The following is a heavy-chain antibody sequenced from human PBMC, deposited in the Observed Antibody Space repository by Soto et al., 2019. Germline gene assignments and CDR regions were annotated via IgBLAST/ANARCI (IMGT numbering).Heavy chain of an antibody. CDR1: GSTFSNYA. D-gene: IGHD3-16*02. CDR3: ANPSAVSDYDYVWGSYRSPFDY. V-gene: IGHV3-23*01. CDR2: ISGSGGST. J-gene: IGHJ4*02. Sequence: GGSLRLSCAASGSTFSNYAMSWVRQAPGKGLEWVSAISGSGGSTYYADYVKGRFTISRDNSKNTLYLQMNSLRAEDTAVYYCANPSAVSDYDYVWGSYRSPFDYWGQGTLVTVSS.